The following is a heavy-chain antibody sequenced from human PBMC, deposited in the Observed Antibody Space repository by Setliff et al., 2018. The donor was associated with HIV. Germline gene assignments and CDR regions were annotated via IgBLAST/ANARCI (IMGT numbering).Heavy chain of an antibody. Sequence: SSETLSLTCAVSGGSISGSNWWSWVRQPPGKGLDWIGEINHSGGTNYNPSLKSRVTISVDTSKNQFSLKLSSVTAADTAVYYCARFSTSSGGTFDYWGQGTLVTVSS. D-gene: IGHD6-6*01. CDR3: ARFSTSSGGTFDY. V-gene: IGHV4-4*02. CDR1: GGSISGSNW. CDR2: INHSGGT. J-gene: IGHJ4*02.